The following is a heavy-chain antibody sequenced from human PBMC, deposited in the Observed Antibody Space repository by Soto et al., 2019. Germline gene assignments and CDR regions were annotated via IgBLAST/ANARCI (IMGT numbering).Heavy chain of an antibody. V-gene: IGHV1-46*01. CDR2: IDPHGGTT. D-gene: IGHD6-6*01. J-gene: IGHJ6*02. CDR1: ANTLSDSY. CDR3: ARGYVSRQLPNHYYYGVDV. Sequence: QVQLTQSGAEVKKPGASVRISCKASANTLSDSYVHWVRQAPGQRLEWMGMIDPHGGTTRYTQRFQGRVSMTRDTSANTVYVEVGSLRSEDTAVYYCARGYVSRQLPNHYYYGVDVWGQGTTVIVSS.